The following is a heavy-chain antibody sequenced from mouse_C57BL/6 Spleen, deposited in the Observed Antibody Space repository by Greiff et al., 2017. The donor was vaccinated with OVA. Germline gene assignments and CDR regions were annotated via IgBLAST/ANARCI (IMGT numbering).Heavy chain of an antibody. CDR2: ILPGSGST. V-gene: IGHV1-9*01. Sequence: QVQLQQSGAELMKPGASVKLSCKATGYTFTGYWIEWVKQRPGHGLEWIGEILPGSGSTNYNEKFKGKATFTADTSSNTAYMQLSSLTTEDSAIYYCANVNYYGSSRGYAMDYWGQGTSVTVSS. CDR3: ANVNYYGSSRGYAMDY. D-gene: IGHD1-1*01. CDR1: GYTFTGYW. J-gene: IGHJ4*01.